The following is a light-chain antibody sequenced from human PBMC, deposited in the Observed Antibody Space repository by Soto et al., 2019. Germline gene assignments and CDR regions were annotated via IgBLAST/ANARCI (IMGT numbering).Light chain of an antibody. J-gene: IGLJ3*02. V-gene: IGLV1-44*01. Sequence: QPVLTKPPSASGTPGQRVTISCSGGSSNIGRNTVNWYQQLTGTAPKLLIYHNDNRPSGVPDRFSGSKSGTSASLAISGLQSEDEAHYYCAAWDHSLSGWLFGGGTKRTVL. CDR2: HND. CDR3: AAWDHSLSGWL. CDR1: SSNIGRNT.